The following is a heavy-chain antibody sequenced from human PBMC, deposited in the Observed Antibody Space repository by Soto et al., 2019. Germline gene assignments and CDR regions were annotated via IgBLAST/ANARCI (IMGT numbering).Heavy chain of an antibody. Sequence: GGSLRLSCAASGFTFSSYSMYWVRQAPGKGLEWVSYISSSSSTIYYADSVKGRFTISRDNAKNSLYLQMNSLRVEDTAVYYCARDSGPRGYDAFDIWGQGTMVTVSS. V-gene: IGHV3-48*01. CDR1: GFTFSSYS. J-gene: IGHJ3*02. D-gene: IGHD2-8*02. CDR3: ARDSGPRGYDAFDI. CDR2: ISSSSSTI.